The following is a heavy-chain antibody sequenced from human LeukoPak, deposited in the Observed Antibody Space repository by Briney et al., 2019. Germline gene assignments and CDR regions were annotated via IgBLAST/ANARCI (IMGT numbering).Heavy chain of an antibody. CDR1: GLTFSSFA. CDR3: ARETGDYDSNGYYSY. CDR2: ISYHGSNT. D-gene: IGHD3-22*01. J-gene: IGHJ4*02. V-gene: IGHV3-30*04. Sequence: GKSLRLSCAASGLTFSSFAMHWVRQAPGRGLEWMTAISYHGSNTYYADSVKGRFTISRDNSKNTLYLQMNSLRAEDTAVYFCARETGDYDSNGYYSYWGQGTLVTVSS.